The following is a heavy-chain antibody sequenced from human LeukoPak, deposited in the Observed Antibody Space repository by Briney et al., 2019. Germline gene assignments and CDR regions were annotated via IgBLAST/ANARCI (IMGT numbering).Heavy chain of an antibody. J-gene: IGHJ4*02. Sequence: SVKVSCKASGGTFSSYAISWVRQAPGQGLEWMGGIIPIFGTANYAQKFQGRVTITTDESTSTAYMELSSLRPEDTAVYYCARDLGLNYYDSSGYRQMVGGRFDYWGQGTLVTVSS. CDR2: IIPIFGTA. D-gene: IGHD3-22*01. CDR3: ARDLGLNYYDSSGYRQMVGGRFDY. CDR1: GGTFSSYA. V-gene: IGHV1-69*05.